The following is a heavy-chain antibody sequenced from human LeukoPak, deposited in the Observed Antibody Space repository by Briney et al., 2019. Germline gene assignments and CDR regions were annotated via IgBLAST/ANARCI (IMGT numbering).Heavy chain of an antibody. CDR3: AKDSQGYSYGYFAFNI. CDR1: RFTFSSYA. Sequence: GGSLRLSCAASRFTFSSYAMSWVRQAPGKGLEWVSAISGSGGSTYYADSVKGRFTISRDNSKNTLYLQMNSLRAEDTAVYYCAKDSQGYSYGYFAFNIWGQGTMVTVSS. J-gene: IGHJ3*02. CDR2: ISGSGGST. V-gene: IGHV3-23*01. D-gene: IGHD5-18*01.